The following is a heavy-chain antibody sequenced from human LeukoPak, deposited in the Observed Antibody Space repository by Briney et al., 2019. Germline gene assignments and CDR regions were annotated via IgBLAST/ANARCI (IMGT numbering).Heavy chain of an antibody. CDR3: ARASVVRGNYYYYYMDV. CDR2: INPNSGGT. CDR1: GYTFTGYY. J-gene: IGHJ6*03. Sequence: GASVKVSCKASGYTFTGYYMHWVRQAPGQGLEWMGWINPNSGGTNYAQKFQGRVTMTRDTSISTAYMELSRLRSDDTAVYYCARASVVRGNYYYYYMDVWGKGTTVTVSS. V-gene: IGHV1-2*02. D-gene: IGHD3-10*01.